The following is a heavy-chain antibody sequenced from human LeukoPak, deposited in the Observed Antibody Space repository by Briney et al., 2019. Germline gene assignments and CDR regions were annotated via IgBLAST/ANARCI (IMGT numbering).Heavy chain of an antibody. Sequence: ASVKVSCKASGYTFTSYDINWVRQATGQGLEWMGWMNPSSGNTGYAQKFQGRVTMTRNTSISTAYMELSSLRSEDTAVYYCARGELDFWSGYTVDWFDPWGQGTLVTVSS. D-gene: IGHD3-3*01. CDR1: GYTFTSYD. V-gene: IGHV1-8*01. CDR2: MNPSSGNT. CDR3: ARGELDFWSGYTVDWFDP. J-gene: IGHJ5*02.